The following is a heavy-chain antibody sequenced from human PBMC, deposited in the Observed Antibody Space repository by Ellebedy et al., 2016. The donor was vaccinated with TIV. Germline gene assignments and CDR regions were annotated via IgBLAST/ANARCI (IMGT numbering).Heavy chain of an antibody. CDR3: ASGPNQYFFDY. CDR2: IYYTGST. Sequence: LSCTFTVSGGSISSYYWSWIRQPPGKGLEWIGYIYYTGSTNYNPSLKSRLTISVDTSKNQFSLKLSSVTAADTAVYYCASGPNQYFFDYWGQGTLVTVSS. V-gene: IGHV4-59*01. CDR1: GGSISSYY. J-gene: IGHJ4*02.